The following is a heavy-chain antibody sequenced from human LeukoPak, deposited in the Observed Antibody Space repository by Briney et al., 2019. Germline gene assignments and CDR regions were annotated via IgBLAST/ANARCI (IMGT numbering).Heavy chain of an antibody. J-gene: IGHJ4*02. D-gene: IGHD3-3*01. V-gene: IGHV3-21*01. CDR2: ISSSSSYI. CDR1: GFTFSSYS. Sequence: GSLRLSCAASGFTFSSYSMNWVRQAPGKGLEWVSSISSSSSYIYYADSVKGRFTISRDNAKNSLYLQMNSLRAEDTAVYYCARDTVGYYDFWSGYYTRGVIDYWGQGTLVTVSS. CDR3: ARDTVGYYDFWSGYYTRGVIDY.